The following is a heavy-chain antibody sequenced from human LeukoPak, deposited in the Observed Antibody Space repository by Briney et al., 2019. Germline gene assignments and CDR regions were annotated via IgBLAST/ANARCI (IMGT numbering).Heavy chain of an antibody. Sequence: SETLSLTCTVSGGSISSYYWSWIRQPPGKGLEWVGYIYYTGTTNYNPSLKSRVTISLDTSKNQFSLKLSSVTAADTAVYYCARGLFHSSGLDYWGQGTLVTVSS. V-gene: IGHV4-59*12. D-gene: IGHD3-22*01. J-gene: IGHJ4*02. CDR3: ARGLFHSSGLDY. CDR1: GGSISSYY. CDR2: IYYTGTT.